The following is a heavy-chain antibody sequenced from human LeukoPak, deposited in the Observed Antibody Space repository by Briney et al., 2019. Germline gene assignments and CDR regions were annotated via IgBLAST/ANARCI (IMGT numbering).Heavy chain of an antibody. V-gene: IGHV3-23*01. CDR2: ISGSGGST. CDR3: AKIYYGSGSHFLDY. CDR1: GFTFSSYA. D-gene: IGHD3-10*01. Sequence: PGGSLRLSCAASGFTFSSYAMSWVRQAPGKGLEWVSAISGSGGSTYYADSVKGRFTISRDNSKNTLYLQMNSLRAEDTAVYYCAKIYYGSGSHFLDYWGQGTLVTVSS. J-gene: IGHJ4*02.